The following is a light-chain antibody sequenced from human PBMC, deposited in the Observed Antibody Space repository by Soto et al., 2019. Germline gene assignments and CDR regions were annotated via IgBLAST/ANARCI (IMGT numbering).Light chain of an antibody. CDR1: SSDVGSYNL. CDR2: EGS. J-gene: IGLJ1*01. Sequence: LTQPASVSGSPGQSITISCTGTSSDVGSYNLVSWYQQHPGKAPKLMIYEGSKRPSGVSNRFSGSKSGNTASLTISGLQAEDEADYYCCSYAGSSTWVFGTGTKVTVL. CDR3: CSYAGSSTWV. V-gene: IGLV2-23*01.